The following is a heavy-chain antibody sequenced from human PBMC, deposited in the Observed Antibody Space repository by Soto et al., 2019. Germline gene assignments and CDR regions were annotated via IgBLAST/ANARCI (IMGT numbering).Heavy chain of an antibody. V-gene: IGHV3-53*01. CDR2: IYSGGST. Sequence: PGGSLRLSCAASGFTVSSNYMSWVRQAPGKGLEWVSVIYSGGSTYYADSVKGRFTISRDNSKNTLYLQMKSLRAEVTAVYYCARFGANYYDSSGYYSGPFFDYWGQGTLVTVSS. J-gene: IGHJ4*02. D-gene: IGHD3-22*01. CDR1: GFTVSSNY. CDR3: ARFGANYYDSSGYYSGPFFDY.